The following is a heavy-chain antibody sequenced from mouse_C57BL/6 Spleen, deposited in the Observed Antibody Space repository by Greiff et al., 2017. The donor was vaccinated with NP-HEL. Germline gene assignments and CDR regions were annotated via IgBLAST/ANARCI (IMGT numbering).Heavy chain of an antibody. Sequence: VKLKQSGAELVKPGASVKMSCKASGYTFTTYPIEWMKQNHGKSLEWIGNFHPYNDDTKYNEKFKGKATLTVEKSSSTVYLELSRLTSDDSAVDYCARAVVARGLWYFDVWGTGTTVTVSS. CDR3: ARAVVARGLWYFDV. J-gene: IGHJ1*03. CDR1: GYTFTTYP. D-gene: IGHD1-1*01. V-gene: IGHV1-47*01. CDR2: FHPYNDDT.